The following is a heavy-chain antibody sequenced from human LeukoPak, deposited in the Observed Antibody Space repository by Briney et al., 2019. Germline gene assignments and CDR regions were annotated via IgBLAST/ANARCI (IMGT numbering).Heavy chain of an antibody. J-gene: IGHJ4*02. V-gene: IGHV3-30*04. D-gene: IGHD6-19*01. Sequence: GGSLRLSCAASGFTFSSYAMHWVRQAPGKGLEWVAVISYDGSNKYYADSVKGRFTISRDNSKNTLYLQMNSLRAEDTAVYYCARVSSGWYVLIDYWGQGTLVTVSP. CDR2: ISYDGSNK. CDR3: ARVSSGWYVLIDY. CDR1: GFTFSSYA.